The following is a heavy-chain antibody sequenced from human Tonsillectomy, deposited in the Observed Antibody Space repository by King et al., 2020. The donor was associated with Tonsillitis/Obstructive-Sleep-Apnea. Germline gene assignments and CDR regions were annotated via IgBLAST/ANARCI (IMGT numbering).Heavy chain of an antibody. J-gene: IGHJ4*02. Sequence: VQLVQSGAEVKKPGASVKVSCKASGYTFTSYYIHWVRQAPGQGLELMGIINPSGGSTSYVQKFQGRVTMTRETSTSTVYMELSSLRSEETAVYYCASDGSVATRPLDYWGQGTLVTVSS. CDR1: GYTFTSYY. CDR2: INPSGGST. CDR3: ASDGSVATRPLDY. D-gene: IGHD6-6*01. V-gene: IGHV1-46*01.